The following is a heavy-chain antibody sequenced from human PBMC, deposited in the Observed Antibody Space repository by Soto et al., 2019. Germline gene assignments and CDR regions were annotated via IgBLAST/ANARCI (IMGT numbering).Heavy chain of an antibody. CDR1: GFTFGAYD. CDR3: ARPRGYCGYDLDY. Sequence: GGSLRLSCTVSGFTFGAYDMHWVRQVAGKGLEWISAIYSDGDTNYSVSARGRFTVSRDNAKNTLYLQMNSLRAEDTAVYYCARPRGYCGYDLDYWGQGPLVTVSS. D-gene: IGHD5-12*01. J-gene: IGHJ4*02. V-gene: IGHV3-13*01. CDR2: IYSDGDT.